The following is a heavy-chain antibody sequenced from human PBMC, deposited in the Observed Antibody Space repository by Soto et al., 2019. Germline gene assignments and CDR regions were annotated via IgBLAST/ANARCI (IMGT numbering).Heavy chain of an antibody. CDR1: GYTFTSYG. Sequence: ASVKVSCKASGYTFTSYGISWVRQAPGQGLEWMGWISAYNGNTNYAQKLQGRVTMTTDTSTSTAYMELRSLRSDDTAVYYCARAYYDILTGYYYYYGMDVWGQGTTVTV. V-gene: IGHV1-18*01. J-gene: IGHJ6*02. CDR2: ISAYNGNT. CDR3: ARAYYDILTGYYYYYGMDV. D-gene: IGHD3-9*01.